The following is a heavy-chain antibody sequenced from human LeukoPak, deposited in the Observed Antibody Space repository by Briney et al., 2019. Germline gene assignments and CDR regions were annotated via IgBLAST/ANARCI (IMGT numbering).Heavy chain of an antibody. CDR2: ISAYNGNT. CDR1: GYTFTSYG. Sequence: ASVKVSCKASGYTFTSYGISWVRQAPGQGLEWMGWISAYNGNTNYAQKLQGRVTMTTDTSTSTAYMELRSLRSDDTAVYYCARDQSLESSSWSSLFDYWGQGTLVTVSS. J-gene: IGHJ4*02. V-gene: IGHV1-18*01. CDR3: ARDQSLESSSWSSLFDY. D-gene: IGHD6-13*01.